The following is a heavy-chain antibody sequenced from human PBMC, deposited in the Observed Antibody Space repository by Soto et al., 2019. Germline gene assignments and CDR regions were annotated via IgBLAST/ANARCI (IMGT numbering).Heavy chain of an antibody. J-gene: IGHJ4*02. CDR1: GDSITSYY. D-gene: IGHD3-10*01. CDR2: IYYSGST. V-gene: IGHV4-59*01. CDR3: ARSYYYGLDY. Sequence: SATLSLTCTVSGDSITSYYWNWIRQPPGKGLEWIGYIYYSGSTNYNPSLRSRVTISVDTSKNQFSLKLSSVTAADTAVYYCARSYYYGLDYWGLGFLVTVSS.